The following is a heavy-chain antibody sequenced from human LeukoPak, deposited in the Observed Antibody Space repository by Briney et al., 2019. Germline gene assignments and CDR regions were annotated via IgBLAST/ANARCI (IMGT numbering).Heavy chain of an antibody. Sequence: PGGSLRLSCAASGLTFTSYWMNWVRQAPGKGLEGVANVNQDGSEKNYVDSVKGRFTISRDNARNSLYLQMNSLRAEDSAVYYCASRRGAATDSVYWGQGTLVTVSS. CDR3: ASRRGAATDSVY. V-gene: IGHV3-7*01. CDR2: VNQDGSEK. D-gene: IGHD1-26*01. J-gene: IGHJ4*02. CDR1: GLTFTSYW.